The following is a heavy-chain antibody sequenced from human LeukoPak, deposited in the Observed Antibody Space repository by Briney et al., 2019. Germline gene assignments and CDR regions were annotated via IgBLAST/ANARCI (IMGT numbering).Heavy chain of an antibody. J-gene: IGHJ4*02. V-gene: IGHV3-21*04. CDR3: AKHNIDY. D-gene: IGHD1-1*01. Sequence: GGSLRLSCAASGFTFSSYSMNWVRQAPGKGLEWVSSISSSSSYIYYADSVKGRFTISRDNSKNTLYLQMNSLRAEDTAVYYCAKHNIDYWGQGTLVTVSS. CDR1: GFTFSSYS. CDR2: ISSSSSYI.